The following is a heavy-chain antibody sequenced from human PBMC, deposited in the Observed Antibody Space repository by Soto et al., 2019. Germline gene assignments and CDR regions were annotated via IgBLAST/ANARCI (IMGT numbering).Heavy chain of an antibody. CDR1: GGSISSYY. Sequence: SETLSLTCTVSGGSISSYYWSWIRQPPGKGLEWIGYIYYSGSTNYNPSLKSRVTISVDTSKNQFSLKLSSVTAADTAVYYCARHVAFYDWSSTPHYMDVWGKGTTVTVSS. CDR2: IYYSGST. D-gene: IGHD2-2*01. J-gene: IGHJ6*03. V-gene: IGHV4-59*08. CDR3: ARHVAFYDWSSTPHYMDV.